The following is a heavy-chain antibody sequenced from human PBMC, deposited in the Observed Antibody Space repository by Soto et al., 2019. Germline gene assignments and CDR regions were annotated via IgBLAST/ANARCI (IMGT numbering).Heavy chain of an antibody. D-gene: IGHD5-18*01. CDR1: GGTFSSYA. V-gene: IGHV1-69*13. CDR2: IIPIFGTA. Sequence: SVKVSCKASGGTFSSYAISWVRQARGQGLEWMGGIIPIFGTANYAQKFQGRVTITADESTSTAYMELSSLRSEDTAVYYCGFGYGNYYYYGMDVWGQGTTVTVSS. CDR3: GFGYGNYYYYGMDV. J-gene: IGHJ6*02.